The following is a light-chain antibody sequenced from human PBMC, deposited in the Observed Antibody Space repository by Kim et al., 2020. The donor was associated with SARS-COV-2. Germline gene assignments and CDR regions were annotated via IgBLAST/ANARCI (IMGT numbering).Light chain of an antibody. Sequence: PGKTARISCGGNNIGSKSVHWYQQKPGQAPVLVVYDDSDRPSGIPERFSGSNSGNTATLTISRVEAGDEADYYCQVWDSSSDHPGVFGGGTQLTVL. CDR1: NIGSKS. CDR2: DDS. J-gene: IGLJ2*01. CDR3: QVWDSSSDHPGV. V-gene: IGLV3-21*03.